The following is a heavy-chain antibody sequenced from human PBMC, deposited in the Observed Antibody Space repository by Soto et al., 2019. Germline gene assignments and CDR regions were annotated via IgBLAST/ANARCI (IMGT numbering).Heavy chain of an antibody. CDR2: IFSNDEK. CDR1: GFSLSNARMG. V-gene: IGHV2-26*01. CDR3: ARITHTSHDAFDI. J-gene: IGHJ3*02. D-gene: IGHD2-2*02. Sequence: QVTLKESGPVLVKPTETLTLTCTVSGFSLSNARMGVSWIRQPPGKALEWLAHIFSNDEKSYRTSLKSRLTNFKDTSKSQVVLTKTNMDPADTATYYCARITHTSHDAFDIWGQGTMVTVSS.